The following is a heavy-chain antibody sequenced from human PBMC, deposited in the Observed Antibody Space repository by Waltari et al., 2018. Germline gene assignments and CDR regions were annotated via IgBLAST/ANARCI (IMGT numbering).Heavy chain of an antibody. J-gene: IGHJ4*02. Sequence: EVQLVESGGGLIQPGGSLRLYCAASGFTFSSYEVNWARQAPGKGLEWVSYIGRSGDIMFFADSVRGRFTISRDNAKNSLYLQMNSLRVEDTAVYYCAREQFYNSGIQGSAFDYWGQGTLVTVSS. D-gene: IGHD3-10*01. CDR2: IGRSGDIM. CDR1: GFTFSSYE. V-gene: IGHV3-48*03. CDR3: AREQFYNSGIQGSAFDY.